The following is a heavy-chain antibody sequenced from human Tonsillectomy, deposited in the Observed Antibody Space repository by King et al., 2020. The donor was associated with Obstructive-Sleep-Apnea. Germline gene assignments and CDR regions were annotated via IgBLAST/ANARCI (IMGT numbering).Heavy chain of an antibody. CDR3: ASQGEVDTAMVSPIDY. V-gene: IGHV5-51*01. J-gene: IGHJ4*02. D-gene: IGHD5-18*01. Sequence: FQLVQSGAEVKKPGESLKISCKGSVYSFTSYWIGGVRQMPGKGLEWMGIIYPGDSDTRYSPSFQDQVTISAAKTISTAYLQWSSLKAPDTAMYYCASQGEVDTAMVSPIDYWGQGTLVTVSS. CDR1: VYSFTSYW. CDR2: IYPGDSDT.